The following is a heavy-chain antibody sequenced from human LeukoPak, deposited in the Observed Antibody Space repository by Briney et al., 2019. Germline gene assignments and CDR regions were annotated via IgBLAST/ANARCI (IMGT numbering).Heavy chain of an antibody. CDR2: IIPIFGTA. V-gene: IGHV1-69*06. J-gene: IGHJ4*02. Sequence: SVRVSCKASGDIFNNYFIGWVRQAPGQGLEWMGRIIPIFGTANYAQKFQGRVTITADKSTSTAYMELSSLRSEDTAVYYCATARDTANFDYWGQGTLVTVSS. CDR1: GDIFNNYF. D-gene: IGHD5-18*01. CDR3: ATARDTANFDY.